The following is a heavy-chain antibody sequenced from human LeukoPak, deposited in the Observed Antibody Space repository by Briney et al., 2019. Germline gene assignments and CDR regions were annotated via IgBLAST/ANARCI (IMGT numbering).Heavy chain of an antibody. CDR1: GFMFSNYV. J-gene: IGHJ6*02. CDR2: ISASGGTT. V-gene: IGHV3-23*01. D-gene: IGHD6-6*01. CDR3: ARGVLSSYYYYYGMDV. Sequence: PGGSLRLSCAGAGFMFSNYVMYWVRQAPGKGLEWVSVISASGGTTDYADSVKGRFTISRDNAKNSLYLQMNSLRAEDTAVYYCARGVLSSYYYYYGMDVWGQGTTVTVSS.